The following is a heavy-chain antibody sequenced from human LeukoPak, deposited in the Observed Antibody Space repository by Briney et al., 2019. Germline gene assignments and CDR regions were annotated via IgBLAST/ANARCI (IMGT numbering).Heavy chain of an antibody. CDR1: GFTFSSYG. CDR2: IRYDGSNK. V-gene: IGHV3-30*02. Sequence: GSLRLSCAASGFTFSSYGMHWVRQAPGKGLEWVAFIRYDGSNKYYADSVKGRFTISRDNSKNTLYLQMNSLRAEDTAVYYCAKEVYYDRIIDYWGQGTLVTVSS. J-gene: IGHJ4*02. D-gene: IGHD3-22*01. CDR3: AKEVYYDRIIDY.